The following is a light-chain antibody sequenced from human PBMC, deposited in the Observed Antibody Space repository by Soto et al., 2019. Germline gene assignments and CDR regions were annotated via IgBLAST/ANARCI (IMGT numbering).Light chain of an antibody. Sequence: QSALTQPASVSGSPGQSIAISCTGTSSDVGAYDYVSWYQQHPGKAPKLMIYDVSNRPSGVSNRFSGSKSGNTASLTISGLQAEDEADYFCCSYTTSDVYVFGPGTRSPS. J-gene: IGLJ1*01. V-gene: IGLV2-14*03. CDR2: DVS. CDR3: CSYTTSDVYV. CDR1: SSDVGAYDY.